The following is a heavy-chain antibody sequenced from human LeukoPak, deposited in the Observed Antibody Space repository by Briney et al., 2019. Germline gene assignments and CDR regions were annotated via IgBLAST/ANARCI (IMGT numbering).Heavy chain of an antibody. V-gene: IGHV2-5*02. J-gene: IGHJ4*02. CDR1: GFSLSTSGVG. D-gene: IGHD6-19*01. CDR3: ADISQAWGWRTANFDY. CDR2: IYWGDDK. Sequence: SGPTLVNPTQTLTLTCTFSGFSLSTSGVGVGWIRQPPGKALEWLALIYWGDDKYYSPSLKTRLTITKDTSKNQVVLTMTNMDPVDTATYFCADISQAWGWRTANFDYWGQGTLVTVSS.